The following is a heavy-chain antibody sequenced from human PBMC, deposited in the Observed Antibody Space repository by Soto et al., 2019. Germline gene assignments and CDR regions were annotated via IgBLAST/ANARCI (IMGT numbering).Heavy chain of an antibody. D-gene: IGHD3-22*01. CDR3: ARSSQSPIELQH. J-gene: IGHJ1*01. V-gene: IGHV1-18*01. CDR1: GYTFTSYG. CDR2: ISAYNGNT. Sequence: ASVKVSCKASGYTFTSYGISWVRRAPGQGLEWMGWISAYNGNTNYAQKLQGRVTMTTDTSTSTAYMELRSLRSDDTAVYYCARSSQSPIELQHWGQGTLVTVSS.